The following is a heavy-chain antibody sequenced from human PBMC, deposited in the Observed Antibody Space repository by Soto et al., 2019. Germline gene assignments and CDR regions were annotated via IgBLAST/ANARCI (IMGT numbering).Heavy chain of an antibody. CDR1: GFTFSSYG. CDR2: IWYDGSNK. V-gene: IGHV3-33*01. Sequence: QVQLVESGGGVVQPGRSLRLSCAASGFTFSSYGMHWVRQAPGKGLEWVAVIWYDGSNKYYADSVKGRFTISRDNSKNTLYLQMNSLRAEGTAVYYCAIGPMAGREPFDYWGQGTLVTVSS. J-gene: IGHJ4*02. D-gene: IGHD3-10*01. CDR3: AIGPMAGREPFDY.